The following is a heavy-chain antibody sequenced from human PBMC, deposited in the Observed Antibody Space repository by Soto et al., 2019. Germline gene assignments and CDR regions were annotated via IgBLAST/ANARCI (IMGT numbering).Heavy chain of an antibody. V-gene: IGHV4-4*02. D-gene: IGHD1-1*01. J-gene: IGHJ4*02. CDR2: VYHSGST. CDR3: ARTSTSGTRFDY. CDR1: GGSISTSNW. Sequence: QVQLQELGPGLVKPSGTLSLTCAVSGGSISTSNWWRWVRQPPGKGLEWIGEVYHSGSTNYNPSLKSRVAMSVDKSKNQFSQKLNSVTAADTALYYCARTSTSGTRFDYWCQGSLVTVSS.